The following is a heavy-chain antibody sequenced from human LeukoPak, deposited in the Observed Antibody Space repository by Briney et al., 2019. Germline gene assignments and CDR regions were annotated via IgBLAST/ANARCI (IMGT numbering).Heavy chain of an antibody. V-gene: IGHV1-2*02. CDR2: INPNTGGT. D-gene: IGHD1-26*01. J-gene: IGHJ4*02. CDR3: ARDRWELRIFDY. CDR1: GYTFTAYY. Sequence: ASVKASCKASGYTFTAYYMHWVRQAPGQGLEWMGWINPNTGGTNYAQKFQGRVTMARATSISTAYMELSSLTSDDTAVYYCARDRWELRIFDYWGQGTLVTVSS.